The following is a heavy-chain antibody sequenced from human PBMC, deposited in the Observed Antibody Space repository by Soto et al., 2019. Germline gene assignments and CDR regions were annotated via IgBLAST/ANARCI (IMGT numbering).Heavy chain of an antibody. V-gene: IGHV3-23*01. CDR1: GYDFRTYA. J-gene: IGHJ6*02. CDR3: ARDSVTRVSSDIPGMDV. Sequence: EVRLLESGGGLVQPGGSLRLSCVACGYDFRTYAMSWVRQAPGKGLEWVSVIGEGGVSRVYADAVKGRFTISRDNSKNTLYLQMTSLRVDDTAMYYCARDSVTRVSSDIPGMDVWGQGTTVSLSS. CDR2: IGEGGVSR. D-gene: IGHD3-10*01.